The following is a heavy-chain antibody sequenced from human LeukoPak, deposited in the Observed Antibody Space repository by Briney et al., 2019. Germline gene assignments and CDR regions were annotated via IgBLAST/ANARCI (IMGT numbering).Heavy chain of an antibody. Sequence: ASVKVSCKASGYTFTSYYMHWVRQAPGQGLEWMGWISAYNGNTNYAQKLQGRVTMTTDTSTSTAYMELRSLRSDDTAVYYCARAKSGEDYYFDYWGQGTLVTVSS. CDR1: GYTFTSYY. V-gene: IGHV1-18*04. CDR3: ARAKSGEDYYFDY. D-gene: IGHD3-10*01. J-gene: IGHJ4*02. CDR2: ISAYNGNT.